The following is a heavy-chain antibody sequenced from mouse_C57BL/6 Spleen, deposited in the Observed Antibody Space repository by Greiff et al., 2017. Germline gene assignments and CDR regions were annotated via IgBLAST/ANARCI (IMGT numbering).Heavy chain of an antibody. CDR3: ARSGTTHWYFDV. V-gene: IGHV1-82*01. D-gene: IGHD1-1*01. J-gene: IGHJ1*03. Sequence: QVQLQQSGPELVKPGASVKISCKASGYAFSSSWMNWVKQRPGKGLEWIGRIYPGDGDTNYNGKFKGKATLTADTSSSTAYMQLSSLTSEDSAVYFCARSGTTHWYFDVWGTGTTVTVSS. CDR2: IYPGDGDT. CDR1: GYAFSSSW.